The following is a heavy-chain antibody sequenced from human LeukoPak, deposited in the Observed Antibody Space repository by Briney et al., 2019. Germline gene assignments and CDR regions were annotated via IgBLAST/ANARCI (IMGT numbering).Heavy chain of an antibody. Sequence: PSETLSLTCTVSGYSISSGYYWGWIRQPPGKGLEWIGSFYHSGSTYHNPSLKSRVTISVDMSKNQFSLKLSSVSAADTAVYYCARGGWAAAGARYFDYWGQGTLVTVSS. CDR1: GYSISSGYY. CDR3: ARGGWAAAGARYFDY. D-gene: IGHD6-13*01. J-gene: IGHJ4*02. V-gene: IGHV4-38-2*02. CDR2: FYHSGST.